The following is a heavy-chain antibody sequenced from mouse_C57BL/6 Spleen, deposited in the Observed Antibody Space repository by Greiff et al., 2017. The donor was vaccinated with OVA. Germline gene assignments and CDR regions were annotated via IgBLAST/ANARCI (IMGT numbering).Heavy chain of an antibody. CDR1: GYTFPEYT. D-gene: IGHD1-1*01. CDR3: ARHEDLRFLYYFDY. Sequence: VKLVESGAELVKPGASVKLSCKASGYTFPEYTIHWVKQRSGQGLEWIGWFYPGSGSIKYNEKFKDKATLTADKSSSTVYMELSRLTSEDSAVYFCARHEDLRFLYYFDYWGQGTTLTVSS. J-gene: IGHJ2*01. V-gene: IGHV1-62-2*01. CDR2: FYPGSGSI.